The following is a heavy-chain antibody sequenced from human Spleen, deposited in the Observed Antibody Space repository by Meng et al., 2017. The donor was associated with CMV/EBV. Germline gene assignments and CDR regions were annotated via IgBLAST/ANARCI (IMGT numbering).Heavy chain of an antibody. J-gene: IGHJ6*02. CDR1: GGTFSRHA. CDR3: ARKGGSGTYDYYYGMDV. CDR2: IIPNLGIT. V-gene: IGHV1-69*10. Sequence: SVQVSCKASGGTFSRHALSWVRQAPGQGLEWMGGIIPNLGITNYAQKFQGRFTITADKSSSTAYMELRSLRSEDTAVYYCARKGGSGTYDYYYGMDVWGQGTTVTVSS. D-gene: IGHD1-26*01.